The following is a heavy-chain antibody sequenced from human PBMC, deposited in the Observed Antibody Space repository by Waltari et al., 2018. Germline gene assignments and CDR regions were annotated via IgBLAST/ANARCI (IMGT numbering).Heavy chain of an antibody. CDR3: ARAHCSSTSCYADYSNSLTHFDY. V-gene: IGHV4-30-2*01. CDR2: SYHSGST. D-gene: IGHD2-2*01. CDR1: GGSISSGGYS. J-gene: IGHJ4*02. Sequence: QLQLQESGSGLVKPSQTLSLTCAVSGGSISSGGYSCSWHRQPPGTGLASTGYSYHSGSTYYNPSLKSRVTISVDRSKNQFSLKLSSVTAADTAVYYCARAHCSSTSCYADYSNSLTHFDYWGQGTLVTVSS.